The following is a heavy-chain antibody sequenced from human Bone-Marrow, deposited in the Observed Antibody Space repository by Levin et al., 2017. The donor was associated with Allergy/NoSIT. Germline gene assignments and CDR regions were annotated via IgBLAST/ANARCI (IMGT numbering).Heavy chain of an antibody. CDR3: ANLYGNYDYFDR. J-gene: IGHJ4*02. CDR1: GGSLRSSDYY. D-gene: IGHD4-11*01. CDR2: IYHAGST. Sequence: SQTLSLTCTVSGGSLRSSDYYWGWIRQSPGKGLEWIGSIYHAGSTYYNPSLESRVTISVDTSKNQFSLNLNSVTAADTAVYYCANLYGNYDYFDRWGQGILVTVSS. V-gene: IGHV4-39*01.